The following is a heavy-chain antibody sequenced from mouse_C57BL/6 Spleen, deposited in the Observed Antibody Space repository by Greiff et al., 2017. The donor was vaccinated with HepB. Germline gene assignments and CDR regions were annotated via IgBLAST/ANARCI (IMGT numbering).Heavy chain of an antibody. J-gene: IGHJ1*03. CDR3: ARRERGSYFDV. V-gene: IGHV5-9*01. Sequence: EVMLVESGGGLVKPGGSLKLSCAASGFTFSSYTMSWVRQTPEKRLEWVATISGGGGNTYYPDSVKGRFTISRDNAKNTLYLQMCSLRSEDTALYYCARRERGSYFDVWGTGTTVTVSS. CDR1: GFTFSSYT. CDR2: ISGGGGNT.